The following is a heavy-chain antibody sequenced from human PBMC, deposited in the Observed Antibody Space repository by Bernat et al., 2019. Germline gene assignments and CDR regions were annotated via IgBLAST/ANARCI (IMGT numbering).Heavy chain of an antibody. Sequence: QVQLVESGGGVVQPGTSLTLSCATSGFTFTTYGIHWVRQAPGKGLEWVAVIWSDGNNKYYVDSVKGRFTISRDNYESTVYLQMNSLRAEDTAVYYCARDNDGSSHYDQFDYWGQGTLVTVSS. CDR2: IWSDGNNK. CDR1: GFTFTTYG. V-gene: IGHV3-33*01. D-gene: IGHD3-22*01. J-gene: IGHJ4*02. CDR3: ARDNDGSSHYDQFDY.